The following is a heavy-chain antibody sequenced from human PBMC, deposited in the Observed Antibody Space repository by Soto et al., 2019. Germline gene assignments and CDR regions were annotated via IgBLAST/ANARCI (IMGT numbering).Heavy chain of an antibody. CDR1: GYTFRSYG. CDR2: ISAYNGDT. Sequence: QIQLVQSGGEVKKPGASVKVSRKASGYTFRSYGISWVRQAPGQGLEWVGWISAYNGDTHYAPKFQDRITLTTETSTDTAYMELRGLRLDDTAVYYCARDWSRYYDNSGLIWFYWGQGSLVTVSS. V-gene: IGHV1-18*04. D-gene: IGHD3-22*01. J-gene: IGHJ4*02. CDR3: ARDWSRYYDNSGLIWFY.